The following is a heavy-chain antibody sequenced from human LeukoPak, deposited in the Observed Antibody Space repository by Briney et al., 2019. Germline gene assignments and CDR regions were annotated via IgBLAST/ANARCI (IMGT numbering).Heavy chain of an antibody. CDR2: INHSGST. Sequence: SETLSLTCAVYGGSFSGYYWSWIRQPPGKGLEWIGEINHSGSTNYNPSLKSRVTISVDTSKNQFSPKLSSVTAADTAVYYCARGSRWLQLWGQGTLVTVSS. D-gene: IGHD5-24*01. CDR1: GGSFSGYY. V-gene: IGHV4-34*01. CDR3: ARGSRWLQL. J-gene: IGHJ4*02.